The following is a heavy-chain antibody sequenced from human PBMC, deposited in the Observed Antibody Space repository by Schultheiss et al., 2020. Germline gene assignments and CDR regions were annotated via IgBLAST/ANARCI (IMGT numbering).Heavy chain of an antibody. CDR2: INPNSGGT. D-gene: IGHD2-2*01. CDR3: AREGVLGCSSTSCYPHYYYYMDV. Sequence: ASVKVSCKASGYTFTGYYMHWVRQAPGQGLEWMGRINPNSGGTNYAQKFQGRVTMTRDTSISTAYMELSRLRSDDTAVYYCAREGVLGCSSTSCYPHYYYYMDVWGKGTTVTVSS. CDR1: GYTFTGYY. V-gene: IGHV1-2*06. J-gene: IGHJ6*03.